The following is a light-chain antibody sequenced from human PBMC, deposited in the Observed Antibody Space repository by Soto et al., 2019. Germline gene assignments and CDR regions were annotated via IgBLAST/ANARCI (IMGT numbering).Light chain of an antibody. J-gene: IGKJ2*01. CDR3: QQYDSGHT. CDR2: WAS. V-gene: IGKV4-1*01. CDR1: QSVLYSSNNKNY. Sequence: DIVMTQSPDSLAVSLGERATINCKSSQSVLYSSNNKNYLAWYQQKPGQPPKLLIYWASIRESGVPDRFSGSGSGTDFTLTISSLQAEYVAFYYCQQYDSGHTFGQGTKVEIK.